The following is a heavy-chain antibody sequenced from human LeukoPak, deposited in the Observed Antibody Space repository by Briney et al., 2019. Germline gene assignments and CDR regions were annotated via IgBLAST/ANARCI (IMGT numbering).Heavy chain of an antibody. CDR3: AREHYGANMDY. J-gene: IGHJ4*02. CDR2: IYYSGST. Sequence: SGSLCLSCTVSGVTIRIYNRSWLRQRPRKGLEWVSYIYYSGSTNYNPSPKSRVTISVDTSTNHFSLKLSLVTAADTAVDDCAREHYGANMDYWGQGTLVTVSP. CDR1: GVTIRIYN. V-gene: IGHV4-59*01. D-gene: IGHD4-23*01.